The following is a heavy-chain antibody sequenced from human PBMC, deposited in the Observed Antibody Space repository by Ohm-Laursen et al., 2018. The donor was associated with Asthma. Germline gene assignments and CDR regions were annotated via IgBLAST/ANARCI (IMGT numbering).Heavy chain of an antibody. J-gene: IGHJ6*02. CDR3: AKAGGSGSYYSYVYYYGMDV. V-gene: IGHV3-30*18. CDR1: GFTFSSYG. CDR2: ISYDGSNK. D-gene: IGHD3-10*01. Sequence: SLRLSCAASGFTFSSYGMHWVRQAPGKGLEWVAVISYDGSNKYYADSVKGRFTISRDNSKNTLYLQMNSLRAEDTAVYYCAKAGGSGSYYSYVYYYGMDVWGQGTTVTVSS.